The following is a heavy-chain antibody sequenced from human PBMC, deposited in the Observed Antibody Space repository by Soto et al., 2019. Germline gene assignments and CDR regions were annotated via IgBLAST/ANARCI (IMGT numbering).Heavy chain of an antibody. D-gene: IGHD6-19*01. Sequence: GGSLRLSCAASGLNFSSYGMHWVRQAPGKGLEWVAVISYDGSNKYYADSVKGRFTISRDNSKNTLYLQMNSLRAEDTAVYYCAKPLHEEQWLVLPPSYYFDYWGQGTLVTVSS. V-gene: IGHV3-30*18. CDR3: AKPLHEEQWLVLPPSYYFDY. J-gene: IGHJ4*02. CDR1: GLNFSSYG. CDR2: ISYDGSNK.